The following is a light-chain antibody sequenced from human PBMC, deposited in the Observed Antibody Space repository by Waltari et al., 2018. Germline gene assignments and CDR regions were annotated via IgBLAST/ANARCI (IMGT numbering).Light chain of an antibody. CDR2: DVT. CDR1: STYVGDYNY. CDR3: SSYTSRRTYWV. Sequence: QSALTQPASVSGSPGQSITILCTGTSTYVGDYNYFSCYQHHPGKAPKLMVYDVTKRPSGVSNRFSGSKSGNTASLTISGLQAEDEADYYCSSYTSRRTYWVFGGGTKLTVL. V-gene: IGLV2-14*03. J-gene: IGLJ3*02.